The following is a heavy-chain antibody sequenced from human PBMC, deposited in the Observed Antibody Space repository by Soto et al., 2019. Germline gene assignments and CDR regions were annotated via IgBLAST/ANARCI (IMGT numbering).Heavy chain of an antibody. V-gene: IGHV3-9*01. J-gene: IGHJ6*02. CDR2: ISWNRGAI. Sequence: EVQLVESGGGLVQPGRSLRLSCTASGFTFDDYAMHWVRQAPGKGLEWVSGISWNRGAIGYVDSVKARFTISRDNAKNSLYLQMNSLRAEDTDLYYCAKDISGRGSFYYYYGVDVWGQGTTVTVSS. D-gene: IGHD1-26*01. CDR1: GFTFDDYA. CDR3: AKDISGRGSFYYYYGVDV.